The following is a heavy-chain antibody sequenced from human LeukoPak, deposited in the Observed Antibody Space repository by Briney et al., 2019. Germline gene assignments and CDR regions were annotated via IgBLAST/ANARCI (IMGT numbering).Heavy chain of an antibody. D-gene: IGHD3-3*01. Sequence: GGSLRLSCAASGFSFGSYSMNWVRQAPGKGLEWVSSISSTSRSSYIFYAESVEGRFTVSRYNAKNSLYLQMNSLRAEDTAVYYCARGLWGDFWSGDYYYYYMDVWGEGTTVTVSS. CDR3: ARGLWGDFWSGDYYYYYMDV. CDR1: GFSFGSYS. CDR2: ISSTSRSSYI. V-gene: IGHV3-21*04. J-gene: IGHJ6*03.